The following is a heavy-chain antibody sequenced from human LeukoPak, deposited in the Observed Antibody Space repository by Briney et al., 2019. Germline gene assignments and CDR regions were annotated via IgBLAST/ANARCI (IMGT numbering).Heavy chain of an antibody. CDR3: TAGRSSSWFDP. J-gene: IGHJ5*02. CDR2: IYYTGST. D-gene: IGHD6-13*01. V-gene: IGHV4-39*01. Sequence: PSETLSLTCTVSGGSISSSSYYWGWIRQPPGKGLEWIATIYYTGSTYYNPSLKSRVTISVDTSKNQFSLRLTSLTAADTAVYYCTAGRSSSWFDPWGQGTLVTVSS. CDR1: GGSISSSSYY.